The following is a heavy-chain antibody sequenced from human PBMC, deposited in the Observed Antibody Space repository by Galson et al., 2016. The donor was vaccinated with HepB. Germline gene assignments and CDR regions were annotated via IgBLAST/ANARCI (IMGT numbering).Heavy chain of an antibody. V-gene: IGHV3-21*06. J-gene: IGHJ4*02. CDR1: GFSFSTYS. CDR2: ITPRTADI. D-gene: IGHD6-19*01. CDR3: ARDTSGWSRDY. Sequence: SLRLSCAAAGFSFSTYSMDWVRQAPGKGLEWVSTITPRTADIFYAGSVKGRFTISRDDAKNSLYLQMNGLRAEDTAVYFCARDTSGWSRDYWSRGTLVIVSS.